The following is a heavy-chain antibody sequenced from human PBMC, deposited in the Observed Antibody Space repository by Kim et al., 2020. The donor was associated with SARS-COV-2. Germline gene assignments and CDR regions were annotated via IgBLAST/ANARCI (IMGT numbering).Heavy chain of an antibody. CDR3: ARDVDGYSYGYYYYGMDV. CDR2: IYYSGST. D-gene: IGHD5-18*01. V-gene: IGHV4-31*03. Sequence: SETLSLTCTVSGGSISSGGYYWSWIRQHPGKGLEWIGYIYYSGSTYYNPSLKSRVTISVDTSKNQFSLKLSSVTAADTAVYYCARDVDGYSYGYYYYGMDVWGQGTPVTVSS. CDR1: GGSISSGGYY. J-gene: IGHJ6*02.